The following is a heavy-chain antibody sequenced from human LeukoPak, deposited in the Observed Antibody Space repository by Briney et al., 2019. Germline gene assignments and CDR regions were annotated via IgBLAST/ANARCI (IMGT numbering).Heavy chain of an antibody. J-gene: IGHJ4*02. V-gene: IGHV1-2*02. CDR3: ARGPLLWFGGTTLTTGARERYYFDY. CDR1: GYTFTGYY. CDR2: INPNSGGT. Sequence: ASVTVSCKASGYTFTGYYMHWVRQAPGQGLEWMGWINPNSGGTNYAQKFQGRVTMTRDTSISTAYMELSRLRSDDTAVYYCARGPLLWFGGTTLTTGARERYYFDYWGQGTLVTVSS. D-gene: IGHD3-10*01.